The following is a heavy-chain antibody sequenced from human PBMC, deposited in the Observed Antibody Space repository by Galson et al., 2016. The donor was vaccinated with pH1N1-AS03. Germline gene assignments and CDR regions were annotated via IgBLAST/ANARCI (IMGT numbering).Heavy chain of an antibody. J-gene: IGHJ4*02. V-gene: IGHV3-74*01. Sequence: SLRLSCAASGFTLSSYWMHWVRQAPGKGLVWVSRINSGGSSTIYADSVKGRFTISRDNAKNTLYLQMNNLRAEDTAVYYCVRDGTMAIIDYWGQGTLVTVSS. D-gene: IGHD5-24*01. CDR1: GFTLSSYW. CDR3: VRDGTMAIIDY. CDR2: INSGGSST.